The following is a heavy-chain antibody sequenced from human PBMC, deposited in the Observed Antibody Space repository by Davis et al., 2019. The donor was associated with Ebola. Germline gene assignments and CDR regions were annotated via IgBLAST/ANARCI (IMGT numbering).Heavy chain of an antibody. J-gene: IGHJ6*02. CDR2: IIPIFGTA. D-gene: IGHD6-6*01. V-gene: IGHV1-69*06. CDR3: ARERRISIAARRDYYYGMDV. Sequence: SVKVSCKASGGTFSSYAISWVRQAPGQGLEWMGGIIPIFGTANYAQKFQGRVTITADKSTSTAYMELSSLRSEDTAVYYCARERRISIAARRDYYYGMDVWGQGTTVTVTS. CDR1: GGTFSSYA.